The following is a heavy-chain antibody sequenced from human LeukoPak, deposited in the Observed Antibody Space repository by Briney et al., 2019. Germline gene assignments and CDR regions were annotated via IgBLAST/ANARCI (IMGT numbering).Heavy chain of an antibody. Sequence: SETLSLTCTVSGGSVSSGSYYWSWIRQPPGKGLEWIGEINHSGSTNYNPSLKSRVTISVDTSKNQFSLKLSSVTAADTAVYYCARTLDYWGQGTLVTVSS. CDR3: ARTLDY. CDR1: GGSVSSGSYY. J-gene: IGHJ4*02. V-gene: IGHV4-39*07. CDR2: INHSGST.